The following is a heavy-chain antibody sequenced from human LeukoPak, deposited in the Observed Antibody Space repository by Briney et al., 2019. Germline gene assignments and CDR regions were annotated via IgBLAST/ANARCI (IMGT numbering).Heavy chain of an antibody. Sequence: PGGSLRLSCAASGFTFSSYGMHWVRQAPGKGLEWVAFIRYDGSNKYYADSVKGRFTISRDNSKNTLYLQMNSLRVEDTAVYYCASKKGRFGELSFFDYWGQGTLVTVSS. CDR2: IRYDGSNK. J-gene: IGHJ4*02. CDR1: GFTFSSYG. CDR3: ASKKGRFGELSFFDY. D-gene: IGHD3-10*01. V-gene: IGHV3-30*02.